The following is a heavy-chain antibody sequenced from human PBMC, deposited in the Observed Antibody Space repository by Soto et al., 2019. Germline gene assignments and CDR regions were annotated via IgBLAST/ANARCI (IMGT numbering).Heavy chain of an antibody. CDR1: GFTFSSYA. J-gene: IGHJ4*02. CDR3: AKARALTPGPAPLFDY. D-gene: IGHD3-9*01. Sequence: EVQLLESGGGLVQPGGSLRLSCAASGFTFSSYAMSWVRQAPGKGLEWVSAISGSGGSTYYADSVKGRFTISRDNSKNTLYLQMNSLRAEDTAVYYCAKARALTPGPAPLFDYWGQGTLVTVSS. V-gene: IGHV3-23*01. CDR2: ISGSGGST.